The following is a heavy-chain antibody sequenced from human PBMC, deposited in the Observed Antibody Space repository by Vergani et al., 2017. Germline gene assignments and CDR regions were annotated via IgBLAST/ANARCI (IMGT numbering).Heavy chain of an antibody. CDR2: IHHSGDT. CDR3: ARHSGSGGFFPSSYFYGMDV. Sequence: QVQLQESGPGLVKPSETLTLTCDVSDSSIMTNPYWGWFRQSPGKGLEWIGCIHHSGDTHSNSSLKSRVSISIVSSSKFSLSLTTVTAADTAIYYCARHSGSGGFFPSSYFYGMDVWGHGTTVTVSS. CDR1: DSSIMTNPY. J-gene: IGHJ6*02. V-gene: IGHV4-38-2*01. D-gene: IGHD3-10*01.